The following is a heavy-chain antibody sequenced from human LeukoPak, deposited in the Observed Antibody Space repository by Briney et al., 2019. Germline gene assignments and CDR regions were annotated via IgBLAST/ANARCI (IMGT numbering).Heavy chain of an antibody. CDR3: AREGEAAAGGFDP. J-gene: IGHJ5*02. CDR2: INPSGGST. D-gene: IGHD6-13*01. V-gene: IGHV1-46*01. Sequence: ASVNVSCKASGGTFSSYAISWVRQAPGQGLEWMGIINPSGGSTSYAQKFQGRVTMTRDTSTSTVYMELSSLRSEDTAVYYCAREGEAAAGGFDPWGQGTLVTVSS. CDR1: GGTFSSYA.